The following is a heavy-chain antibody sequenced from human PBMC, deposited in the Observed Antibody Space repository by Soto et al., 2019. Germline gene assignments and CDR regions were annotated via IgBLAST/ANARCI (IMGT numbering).Heavy chain of an antibody. CDR2: ISYDGSNK. CDR1: GFTFSSYG. V-gene: IGHV3-30*18. Sequence: QVQLVESGGGVVQPGRSLRLSCAASGFTFSSYGMHWVRQAPGKGLEWVALISYDGSNKYYADSVKGRFTISRDNSKNTLYRQMSSRRAEDTAVYYCAKVSVPAAIAYYYYGMAVWGQGTTVTVSS. D-gene: IGHD2-2*01. J-gene: IGHJ6*02. CDR3: AKVSVPAAIAYYYYGMAV.